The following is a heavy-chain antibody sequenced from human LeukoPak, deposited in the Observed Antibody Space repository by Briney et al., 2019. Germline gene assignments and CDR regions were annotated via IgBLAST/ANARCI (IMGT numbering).Heavy chain of an antibody. CDR2: INPNSGGT. D-gene: IGHD6-6*01. V-gene: IGHV1-2*02. J-gene: IGHJ4*02. Sequence: ASVKVSCKASGYTFTSYDINWVRQAPGQGLEWMGWINPNSGGTNYAQKFQGRVTMTRDTSISTAYMELSRLRSDDTAVYYCARSRRGQLVGNYWGQGTLVTVSS. CDR3: ARSRRGQLVGNY. CDR1: GYTFTSYD.